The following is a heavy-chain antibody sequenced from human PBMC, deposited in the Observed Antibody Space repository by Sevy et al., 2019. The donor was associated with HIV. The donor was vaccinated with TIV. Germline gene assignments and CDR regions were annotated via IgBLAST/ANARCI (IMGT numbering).Heavy chain of an antibody. Sequence: GGSLRLSCAASGFTLSSRWMSWVHQAPGKGLEWVANIKQDGSEKYYVDSVKDRFTISRDNAKNSLYLQMNSLRAEDTAVYYCVPSGGGHAGYWGQGTLVTVS. D-gene: IGHD2-15*01. V-gene: IGHV3-7*01. CDR1: GFTLSSRW. CDR3: VPSGGGHAGY. CDR2: IKQDGSEK. J-gene: IGHJ4*02.